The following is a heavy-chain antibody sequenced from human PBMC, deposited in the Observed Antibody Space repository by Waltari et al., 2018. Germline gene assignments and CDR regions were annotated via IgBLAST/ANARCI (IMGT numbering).Heavy chain of an antibody. D-gene: IGHD6-19*01. J-gene: IGHJ5*02. CDR1: GGSISSHY. V-gene: IGHV4-59*11. CDR2: IYYSGST. CDR3: ASGGAATVAGIGFWFDP. Sequence: QVQLQESGPGLVKPSETLSLTCTVSGGSISSHYWRWIRQPPGKGLEWIGYIYYSGSTNYNPSLKSRVTISVDTSKNQFSLKLSSVTAADTAVYYCASGGAATVAGIGFWFDPWGQGTLVTVSS.